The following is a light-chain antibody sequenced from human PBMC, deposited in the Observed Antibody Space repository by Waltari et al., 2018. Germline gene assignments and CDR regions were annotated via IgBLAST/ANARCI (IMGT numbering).Light chain of an antibody. V-gene: IGLV1-40*01. Sequence: QSVLPQPPSVSGAPGQRVTISCTGSSPTIGAGYDVTWYQQLPGTAPKLLTDGKSKRPSGVPDRFSGSKSGTSASLAITGLQAEDEADYYCQSYDSSLSALYVFGTGTKVTVL. J-gene: IGLJ1*01. CDR2: GKS. CDR3: QSYDSSLSALYV. CDR1: SPTIGAGYD.